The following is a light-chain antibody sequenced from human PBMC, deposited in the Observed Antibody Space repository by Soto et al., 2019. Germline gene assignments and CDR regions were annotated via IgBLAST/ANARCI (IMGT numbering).Light chain of an antibody. CDR1: SSDVGGFNY. CDR2: EVS. CDR3: CSLTTSHTYV. V-gene: IGLV2-14*01. Sequence: QSVLTQSASVSGSPGQSITISCTGTSSDVGGFNYVSWYQQHPGKVPKLIIYEVSHRPSGVSDRFSGSKSGNTASLTISGLQADDEADYYCCSLTTSHTYVFGSGTKLTVL. J-gene: IGLJ1*01.